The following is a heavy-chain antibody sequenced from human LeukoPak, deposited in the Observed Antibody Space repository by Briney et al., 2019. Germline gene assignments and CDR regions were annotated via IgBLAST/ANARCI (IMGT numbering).Heavy chain of an antibody. D-gene: IGHD2-2*01. Sequence: SETLSLTCAVYGGAFSGYYWSWIRQPPGKGLEWIGGINHSGSTNYNPSLKSRVTISVDTSKNQFSLKLSSVTAADTAVYYCTRGVPKRVVVVPAAIGVFGYWGQGTLVTVSS. CDR2: INHSGST. V-gene: IGHV4-34*01. CDR1: GGAFSGYY. J-gene: IGHJ4*02. CDR3: TRGVPKRVVVVPAAIGVFGY.